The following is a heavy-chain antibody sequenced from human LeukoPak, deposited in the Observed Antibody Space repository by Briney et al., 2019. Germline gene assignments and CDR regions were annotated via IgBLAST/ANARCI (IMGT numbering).Heavy chain of an antibody. CDR2: IKHDGSEK. J-gene: IGHJ6*02. CDR3: ARDVYDFWSGYTTSSFGMDV. D-gene: IGHD3-3*01. V-gene: IGHV3-7*01. Sequence: PGGSLRLSCAASGFIFTNYFMSWVRQAPGKGLEWVASIKHDGSEKYYVDSVRGRFTISRDNTMNSLYLQMSSLRAEDTAVYHCARDVYDFWSGYTTSSFGMDVWGQGTTVTVSS. CDR1: GFIFTNYF.